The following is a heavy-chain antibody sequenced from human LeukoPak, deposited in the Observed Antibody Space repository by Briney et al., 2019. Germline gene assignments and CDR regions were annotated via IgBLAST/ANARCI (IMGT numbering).Heavy chain of an antibody. CDR3: ASTRVWFGELSPDY. Sequence: GGSLRLSCAASGFTFRRYGMSWVRQAPGKGLEWVANIKQDGSEKYYVDSVKGRFTISRDNAKNSLYLQMNSLRAEDTAVYYCASTRVWFGELSPDYWGQGTLVTVSS. D-gene: IGHD3-10*01. J-gene: IGHJ4*02. CDR1: GFTFRRYG. V-gene: IGHV3-7*01. CDR2: IKQDGSEK.